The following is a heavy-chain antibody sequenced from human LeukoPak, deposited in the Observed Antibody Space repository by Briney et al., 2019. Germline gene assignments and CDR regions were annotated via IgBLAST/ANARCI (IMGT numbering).Heavy chain of an antibody. V-gene: IGHV3-21*01. CDR2: ISSSSRYI. CDR3: ARATYNYYDSSGTAGAFDI. CDR1: GFTFSNYN. J-gene: IGHJ3*02. Sequence: GGSLRLSCAASGFTFSNYNMNWVRQAPGKGLEWVSSISSSSRYIYYADSVKGRFTISRDNAKNSLYLQVNSLRAGDTAVYYCARATYNYYDSSGTAGAFDIWGQGTMVTVSS. D-gene: IGHD3-22*01.